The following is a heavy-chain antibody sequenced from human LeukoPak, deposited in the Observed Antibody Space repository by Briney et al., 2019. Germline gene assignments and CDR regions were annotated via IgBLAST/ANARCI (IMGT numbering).Heavy chain of an antibody. CDR2: ISSSGSTI. CDR1: GFTFSSYE. V-gene: IGHV3-48*03. CDR3: ARGGLVVTACI. Sequence: PGGSLRLSCAASGFTFSSYEMNWVRQAPGKGLEWVSYISSSGSTIYYADSVKGRFTISRDNAKNSLYLQMNSLRAEDTAVYYCARGGLVVTACIWGQGTLVTVSS. J-gene: IGHJ4*02. D-gene: IGHD2-21*02.